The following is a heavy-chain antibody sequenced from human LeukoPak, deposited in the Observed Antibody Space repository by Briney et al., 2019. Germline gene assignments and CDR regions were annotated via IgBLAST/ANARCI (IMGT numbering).Heavy chain of an antibody. D-gene: IGHD4/OR15-4a*01. CDR1: GFTFSSYW. CDR2: VKQDGSER. J-gene: IGHJ4*02. Sequence: GGSLRLSCAASGFTFSSYWMSWLRQAPGKGLVWVANVKQDGSERYYVGSVRGRFTISRDNAKNSLYLQMNSLRAEDTAVYYCAREGAYYLDSWGQGTLVAVSS. CDR3: AREGAYYLDS. V-gene: IGHV3-7*01.